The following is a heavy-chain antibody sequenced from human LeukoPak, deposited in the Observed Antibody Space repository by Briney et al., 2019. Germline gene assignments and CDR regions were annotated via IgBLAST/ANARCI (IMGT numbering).Heavy chain of an antibody. V-gene: IGHV3-30*02. J-gene: IGHJ4*02. CDR3: AKGVCGGSCYFDY. CDR1: GFTFSSYG. CDR2: IRHDGSTK. Sequence: PGGSLRPSCAASGFTFSSYGMHWVRQAPGKGLEWVAFIRHDGSTKHYADSVKGRFTISRDNSKNTLYVQMNSLRVEDMAVYYCAKGVCGGSCYFDYWGQGTLVTVSS. D-gene: IGHD2-15*01.